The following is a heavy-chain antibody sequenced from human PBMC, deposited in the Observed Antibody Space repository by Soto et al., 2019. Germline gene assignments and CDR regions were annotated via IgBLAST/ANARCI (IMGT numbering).Heavy chain of an antibody. CDR3: ARVLSRGIIISDSYYYGMDV. CDR2: ISSSSSDI. J-gene: IGHJ6*02. Sequence: GSLRLSCAASGFTFSSYSLNWVRQAPGKGLEWVSSISSSSSDIYYADSVKGRFTISRDNAKNSLYLQMNSLRAEDTAVYYCARVLSRGIIISDSYYYGMDVWGQGTTVTVSS. D-gene: IGHD3-10*01. CDR1: GFTFSSYS. V-gene: IGHV3-21*01.